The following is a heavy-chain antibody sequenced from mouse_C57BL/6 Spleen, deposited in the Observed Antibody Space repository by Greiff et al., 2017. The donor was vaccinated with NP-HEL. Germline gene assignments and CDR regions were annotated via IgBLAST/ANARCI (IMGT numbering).Heavy chain of an antibody. CDR1: GFTFSDYG. CDR2: ISSGSSTI. CDR3: ARNSNYVRYFDY. Sequence: EVKLVESGGGLVKPGGSLKLSCAASGFTFSDYGMHWVRQAPEKGLEWVAYISSGSSTIYYADTVKGRFTISRDNAKTTLFLQSTSLRSEDTAMYYCARNSNYVRYFDYWGQGTTLTVSS. D-gene: IGHD2-5*01. J-gene: IGHJ2*01. V-gene: IGHV5-17*01.